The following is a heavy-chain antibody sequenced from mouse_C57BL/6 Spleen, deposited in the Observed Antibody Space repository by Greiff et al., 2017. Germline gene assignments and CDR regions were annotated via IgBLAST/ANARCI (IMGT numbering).Heavy chain of an antibody. J-gene: IGHJ2*01. D-gene: IGHD4-1*01. Sequence: QVQLKQSGAELVRPGASVTLSCKASGYTFTDYEMHWVKQTPVHGLEWIGAIDPETGGTAYNQKFKGKAILTADKSSSTAYMELRSLTSEDSAVYYCTRNWDWDWGQGTTLTVSS. CDR2: IDPETGGT. CDR3: TRNWDWD. CDR1: GYTFTDYE. V-gene: IGHV1-15*01.